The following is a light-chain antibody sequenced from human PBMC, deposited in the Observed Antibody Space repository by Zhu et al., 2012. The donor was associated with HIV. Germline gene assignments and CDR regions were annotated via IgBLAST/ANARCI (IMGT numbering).Light chain of an antibody. J-gene: IGKJ4*01. Sequence: IVMTQSPATLSVSLGERVTLSCRASQSISSNLAWYQQKPGQAPRLLIYDTSKRAAGVPARFSGSGSGTDFTLTISSLEPEDFAVYYCHQRRNRPLTFGGGTRVEI. V-gene: IGKV3-11*01. CDR1: QSISSN. CDR3: HQRRNRPLT. CDR2: DTS.